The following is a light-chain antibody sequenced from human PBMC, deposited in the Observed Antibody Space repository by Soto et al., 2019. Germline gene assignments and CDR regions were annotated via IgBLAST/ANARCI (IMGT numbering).Light chain of an antibody. J-gene: IGLJ1*01. CDR2: DVT. V-gene: IGLV2-14*03. Sequence: QSVLTQPASVSGSPGQSITISCTGTSSDVGAYNYVSWYQQYPGKAPKYIIYDVTNRPSGVSYRFSGSKSGNTASLTISGPQAEDEADYYCSSYTTSSTLYVFGTGTKVTVL. CDR1: SSDVGAYNY. CDR3: SSYTTSSTLYV.